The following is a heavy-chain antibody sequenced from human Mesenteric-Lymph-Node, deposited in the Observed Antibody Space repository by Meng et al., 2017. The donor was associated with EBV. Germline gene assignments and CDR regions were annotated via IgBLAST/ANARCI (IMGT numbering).Heavy chain of an antibody. CDR3: ASAPLYGDNDWFDY. J-gene: IGHJ5*01. Sequence: QGQLQASCPGLVKPSGTRALTWAVSCGSISRSYWGIWVREPPGKGLEWIGEIYHSGSTTYNQSLKSRVTISLDKSKNTLSLKLSSVTAADTAVYYCASAPLYGDNDWFDYWGQGTLVTVSS. CDR2: IYHSGST. D-gene: IGHD4-17*01. CDR1: CGSISRSYW. V-gene: IGHV4-4*02.